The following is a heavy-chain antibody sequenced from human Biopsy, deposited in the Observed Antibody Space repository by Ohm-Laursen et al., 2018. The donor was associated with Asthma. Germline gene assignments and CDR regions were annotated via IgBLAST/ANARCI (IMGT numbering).Heavy chain of an antibody. D-gene: IGHD4-17*01. J-gene: IGHJ3*02. CDR1: GFTFDDYA. Sequence: SLRLSCSASGFTFDDYAMSWVRQAPGKGLEWVSGINWNGGSTGYADSVKGRFTISRDNAKNPLYLQMNSLRAEDTALYHCARDRAVTGLNDAFDTWSQGTVVSVSS. CDR2: INWNGGST. V-gene: IGHV3-20*01. CDR3: ARDRAVTGLNDAFDT.